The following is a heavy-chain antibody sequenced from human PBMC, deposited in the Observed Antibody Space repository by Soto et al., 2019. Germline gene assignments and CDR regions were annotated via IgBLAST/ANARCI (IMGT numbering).Heavy chain of an antibody. Sequence: SETLSLTCAVYGGSFRHSLWGWIRQSPWQGLEWIGEINESGATNYISSLKSRVSISIDTSRNQFSLKLNSVTTADTAVYYCARASLLTGHDDPYFAFDFWGQATTVTVSS. D-gene: IGHD3-9*01. CDR1: GGSFRHSL. V-gene: IGHV4-34*01. CDR2: INESGAT. CDR3: ARASLLTGHDDPYFAFDF. J-gene: IGHJ6*02.